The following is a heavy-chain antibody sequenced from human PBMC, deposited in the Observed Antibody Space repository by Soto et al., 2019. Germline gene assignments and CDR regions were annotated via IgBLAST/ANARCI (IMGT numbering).Heavy chain of an antibody. D-gene: IGHD1-1*01. J-gene: IGHJ5*01. V-gene: IGHV3-23*01. Sequence: YGILRVSKEKGKGLEWISSISASGGRPSYADSVQGRFIISRDNPMNTVYLQMSSLRAEDTARYFCAKAKCSTTDCYVPDSWGQGTLVTVSS. CDR1: YG. CDR3: AKAKCSTTDCYVPDS. CDR2: ISASGGRP.